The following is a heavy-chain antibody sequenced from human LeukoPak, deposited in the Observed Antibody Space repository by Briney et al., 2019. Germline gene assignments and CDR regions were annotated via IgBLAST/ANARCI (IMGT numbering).Heavy chain of an antibody. D-gene: IGHD3-10*01. Sequence: ASVKVSCKASGYTFTSYAMNWVRQAPGQGLEWMGWISANNVNTYYSQKLQGRVAMTTDTSTTTAYMDLKSLRSDDTAVYYCARDLPGGFGAFDIWGQGTMVTVSS. V-gene: IGHV1-18*01. CDR1: GYTFTSYA. J-gene: IGHJ3*02. CDR3: ARDLPGGFGAFDI. CDR2: ISANNVNT.